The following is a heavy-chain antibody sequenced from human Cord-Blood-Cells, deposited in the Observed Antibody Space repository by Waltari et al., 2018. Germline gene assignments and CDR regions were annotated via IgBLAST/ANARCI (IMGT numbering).Heavy chain of an antibody. CDR3: ARGAWYSSSWYYFDY. CDR2: TNHSGRT. J-gene: IGHJ4*02. V-gene: IGHV4-34*01. D-gene: IGHD6-13*01. Sequence: QVQLQQWGAGLLKPSETLSLTCAVYGGSFSGYYWSWIRQPPGKGLEWIGETNHSGRTNYNPSLKSRVTISVDTSKNQFSLKLSSVTAADTAVYYCARGAWYSSSWYYFDYWGQGTLVTVSS. CDR1: GGSFSGYY.